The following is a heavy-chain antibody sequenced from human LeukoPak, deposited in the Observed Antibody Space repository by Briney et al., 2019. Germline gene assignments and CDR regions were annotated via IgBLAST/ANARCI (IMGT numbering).Heavy chain of an antibody. CDR1: GFTFRSYA. CDR2: LRGNGDA. Sequence: GGSLRLSCVVSGFTFRSYAMSWVRETPARGLGWVSSLRGNGDAFYADSVKGRFTLSRDESRNTVYLQLNKLRVEDTAIYYCAKASWVSTADAVLWGQGTVVTVSS. J-gene: IGHJ4*02. CDR3: AKASWVSTADAVL. V-gene: IGHV3-23*01. D-gene: IGHD3-16*01.